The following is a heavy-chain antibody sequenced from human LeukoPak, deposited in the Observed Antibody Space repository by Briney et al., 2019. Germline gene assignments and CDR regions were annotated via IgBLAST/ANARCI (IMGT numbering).Heavy chain of an antibody. CDR3: ARVLKDTAMGYYYYYYMDV. D-gene: IGHD5-18*01. J-gene: IGHJ6*03. Sequence: ASVKVSCKASGYTFTSYDINWVRQATGQGLEWMGWMNPNSGNTGYAQKFQGRVTMTRNTSISTAYMELSSLRSEDTAVYYCARVLKDTAMGYYYYYYMDVWGKGITVTVPS. CDR1: GYTFTSYD. CDR2: MNPNSGNT. V-gene: IGHV1-8*01.